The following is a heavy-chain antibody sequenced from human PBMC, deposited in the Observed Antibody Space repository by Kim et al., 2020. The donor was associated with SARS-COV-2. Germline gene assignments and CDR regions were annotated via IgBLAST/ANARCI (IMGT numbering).Heavy chain of an antibody. CDR2: ISFDGSYI. J-gene: IGHJ4*02. CDR3: ARVLGGFYFDY. D-gene: IGHD3-16*01. CDR1: GFTFTSYA. Sequence: GGSLRLSCVASGFTFTSYAMLWVRQAPGKGLEWVSVISFDGSYIYYADSVMGRFTISRDNSKNTLYLQMNSLRAEDTAVYYCARVLGGFYFDYWGQGTLV. V-gene: IGHV3-30-3*01.